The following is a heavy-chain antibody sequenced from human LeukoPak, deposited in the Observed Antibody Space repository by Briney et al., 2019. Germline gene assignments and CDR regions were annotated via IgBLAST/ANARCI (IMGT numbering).Heavy chain of an antibody. CDR1: GGPISSYY. V-gene: IGHV4-59*12. J-gene: IGHJ4*02. CDR3: ARVASYDFWSGYLSFFDY. CDR2: IYYSGSP. D-gene: IGHD3-3*01. Sequence: SETLSLTCTVSGGPISSYYWSWIRHPPGKGLEWIRDIYYSGSPNYNPSLKSRVTMSVDPSNNQFSLKLSSVTAADTAVYYCARVASYDFWSGYLSFFDYWGQGTLVTVSS.